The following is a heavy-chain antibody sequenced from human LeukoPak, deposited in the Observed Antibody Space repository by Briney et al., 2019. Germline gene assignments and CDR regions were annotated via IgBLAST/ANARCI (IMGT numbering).Heavy chain of an antibody. Sequence: ASVKVSCKASGYTLTSNGISWVRQAPGQGLEWMGWISTNNGDTKYGKKFQGRVIMTTDTSTSTTYMEVRSLRSDDTAVYYCARDDDYNPLVHWGQGTLVTVSS. CDR2: ISTNNGDT. J-gene: IGHJ4*02. D-gene: IGHD4/OR15-4a*01. V-gene: IGHV1-18*01. CDR3: ARDDDYNPLVH. CDR1: GYTLTSNG.